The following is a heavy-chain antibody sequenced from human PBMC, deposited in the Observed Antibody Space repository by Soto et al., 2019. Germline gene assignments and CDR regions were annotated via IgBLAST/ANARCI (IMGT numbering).Heavy chain of an antibody. CDR1: GFTFSSYG. CDR3: ARDLRDTAMVKVYYYYYYGMDV. CDR2: IWYDGSNK. D-gene: IGHD5-18*01. J-gene: IGHJ6*02. V-gene: IGHV3-33*01. Sequence: GGSLRLSCAASGFTFSSYGMHWVRQAPGKGLEWVAVIWYDGSNKYYADSVKGRFTISRDNSKNTLYLQMNSLRAEDTAVYYRARDLRDTAMVKVYYYYYYGMDVWGQGTTVTVSS.